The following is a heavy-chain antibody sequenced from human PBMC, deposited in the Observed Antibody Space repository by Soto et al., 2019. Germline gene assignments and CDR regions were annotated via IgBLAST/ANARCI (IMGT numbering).Heavy chain of an antibody. Sequence: QVQLVESGGGVVQPGRSLRLSRAASRLTFRTYGMHWVRQAPGKGLEWVAVISSDGSNRYYGGSVRGRFTISRDNYRDTLYLQINSLRAEDTAVYYCATAVAGTEGYFQHWGQGTLLTVSS. CDR3: ATAVAGTEGYFQH. J-gene: IGHJ1*01. V-gene: IGHV3-33*01. D-gene: IGHD6-19*01. CDR1: RLTFRTYG. CDR2: ISSDGSNR.